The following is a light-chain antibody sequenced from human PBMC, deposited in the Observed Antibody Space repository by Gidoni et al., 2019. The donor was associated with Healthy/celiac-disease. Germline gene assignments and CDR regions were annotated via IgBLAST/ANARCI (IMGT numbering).Light chain of an antibody. CDR1: QSISSW. J-gene: IGKJ2*01. CDR3: QQYNSYSLYT. CDR2: DAS. Sequence: DNQMTQSPSTLSASVGDRGTITCRASQSISSWLAWYQQKPGKAPKLLIYDASSLESGVPSRFSGSGSGTEFTLTISSLQPDDFATYYCQQYNSYSLYTFGQGTKLEIK. V-gene: IGKV1-5*01.